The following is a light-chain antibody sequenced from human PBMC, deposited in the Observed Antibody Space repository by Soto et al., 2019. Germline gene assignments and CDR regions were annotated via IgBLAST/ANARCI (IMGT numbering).Light chain of an antibody. CDR3: SSYANNNNMLV. J-gene: IGLJ1*01. CDR2: EVT. V-gene: IGLV2-8*01. CDR1: SSDVGGYNY. Sequence: QSVLTQPPSASGSPGQSVTISCTGTSSDVGGYNYVSWYQQRPGKVPKVIIYEVTKRPSGVPDRFSGSKSGNTASLTVSGLQAEDEADYFCSSYANNNNMLVFGTGTSSPS.